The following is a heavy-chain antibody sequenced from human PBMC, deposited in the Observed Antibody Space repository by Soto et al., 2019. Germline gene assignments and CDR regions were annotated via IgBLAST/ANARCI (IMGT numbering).Heavy chain of an antibody. CDR2: IFDSGST. Sequence: QVQLQESGPGLVKPSETLSLTCTVSGGSISGGVHSWSWIRQPPGKGLEWIGHIFDSGSTYYNPSLKSRLATSVDTSKNQCSLRLSSVTAADTAVYYCAREIMPLTKDWYFDLWGRGTLVTVSS. J-gene: IGHJ2*01. CDR1: GGSISGGVHS. CDR3: AREIMPLTKDWYFDL. D-gene: IGHD4-17*01. V-gene: IGHV4-30-4*01.